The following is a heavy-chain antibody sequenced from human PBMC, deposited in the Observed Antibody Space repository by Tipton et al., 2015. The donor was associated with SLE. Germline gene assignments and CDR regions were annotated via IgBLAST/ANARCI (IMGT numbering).Heavy chain of an antibody. CDR1: GGSISGGNSY. J-gene: IGHJ3*01. Sequence: TLSLTCTVSGGSISGGNSYWSWIRQPAGKRLEWIGRIYGSGSTIYNPSLKRRVTISVDTSKNHFSLKLSSVTAADTAVYYCARDRDYYDSSGLLLEGFDVWGQGTMVAVSS. D-gene: IGHD3-22*01. V-gene: IGHV4-61*02. CDR2: IYGSGST. CDR3: ARDRDYYDSSGLLLEGFDV.